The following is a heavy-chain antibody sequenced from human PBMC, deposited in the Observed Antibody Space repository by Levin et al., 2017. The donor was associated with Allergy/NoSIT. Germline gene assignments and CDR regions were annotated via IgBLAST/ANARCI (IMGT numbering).Heavy chain of an antibody. D-gene: IGHD2-2*01. CDR3: TTRMYQLSLDY. CDR1: GFTFGDYA. CDR2: IRSKAYGGTT. J-gene: IGHJ4*02. Sequence: GGSLRLSCTASGFTFGDYAMSWFRQAPGKGLEWVGFIRSKAYGGTTEYAASVKGRFTISRDDSKSIAYLQMNSLKTEDTAVYYCTTRMYQLSLDYWGQGTLVTVSS. V-gene: IGHV3-49*03.